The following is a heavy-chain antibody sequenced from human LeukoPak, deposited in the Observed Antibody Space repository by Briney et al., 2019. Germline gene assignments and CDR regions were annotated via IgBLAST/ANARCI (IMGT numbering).Heavy chain of an antibody. J-gene: IGHJ6*03. V-gene: IGHV1-2*02. Sequence: ASVKVSCKASGYTFPGYYMHWVRQAPGQGLEWMGWINPNSGGTNYAQKFQGRVTMTRDTSLSTAYMALSRLRSDDTAVYYCARDPRRIAAAGYYYYYYMDVWGKGTTVTVSS. D-gene: IGHD6-13*01. CDR3: ARDPRRIAAAGYYYYYYMDV. CDR1: GYTFPGYY. CDR2: INPNSGGT.